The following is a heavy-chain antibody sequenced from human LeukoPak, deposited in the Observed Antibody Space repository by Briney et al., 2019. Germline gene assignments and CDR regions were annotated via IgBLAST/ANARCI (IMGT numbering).Heavy chain of an antibody. J-gene: IGHJ4*02. V-gene: IGHV4-59*12. CDR2: IYYSGST. D-gene: IGHD3-22*01. CDR3: ARTYDSSGYYYAFDY. CDR1: GGSISSYY. Sequence: SETLSLTCTVSGGSISSYYWNWIRKPPGKGLEWIGYIYYSGSTNYNPSLKSRVTISVDTSKNQFSLKLSSVTAADTAVYYCARTYDSSGYYYAFDYWGQGTLVTVSS.